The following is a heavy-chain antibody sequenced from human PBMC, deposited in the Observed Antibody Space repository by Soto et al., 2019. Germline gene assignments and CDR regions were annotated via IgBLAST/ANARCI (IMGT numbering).Heavy chain of an antibody. CDR1: GYTFTSYA. Sequence: ASVKVSCKASGYTFTSYAMNWVRQAPGQGLEWMGWINTNTGSPTYAQGFTGRFVFSLDTSVSTAYLQICSLKAEDTAVYYCASAYSSGWYGRDFYYYYGMDVWGQGTTVTVSS. D-gene: IGHD6-19*01. V-gene: IGHV7-4-1*01. J-gene: IGHJ6*02. CDR2: INTNTGSP. CDR3: ASAYSSGWYGRDFYYYYGMDV.